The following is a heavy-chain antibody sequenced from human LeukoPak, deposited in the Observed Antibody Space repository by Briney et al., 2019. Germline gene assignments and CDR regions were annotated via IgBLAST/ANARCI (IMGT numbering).Heavy chain of an antibody. D-gene: IGHD5-18*01. V-gene: IGHV5-51*01. J-gene: IGHJ4*02. CDR1: EYSFTSYW. Sequence: GESLKISCKGSEYSFTSYWIGWVRQMPGKGLEWMGIIYPGDSDTRYSPSFQGQVTISADKSISTAYLQWSSLKASDTAMYYCARHGIQLWSPYDYWGQGTLVTVSS. CDR2: IYPGDSDT. CDR3: ARHGIQLWSPYDY.